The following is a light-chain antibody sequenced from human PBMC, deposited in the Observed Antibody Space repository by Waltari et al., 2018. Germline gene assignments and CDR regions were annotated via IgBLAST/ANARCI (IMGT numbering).Light chain of an antibody. J-gene: IGKJ4*01. V-gene: IGKV4-1*01. CDR2: WAS. CDR1: QSVLYSSNNKNY. Sequence: DIVMTQSPDSLAVSLVERATINFKSSQSVLYSSNNKNYLAWYQQKPGQPPKLLIYWASTRESGVPDRFSGSGSGTDFTLTISSLQAEDVAVYYCQQYYSTPPLTFGGGTKVEIK. CDR3: QQYYSTPPLT.